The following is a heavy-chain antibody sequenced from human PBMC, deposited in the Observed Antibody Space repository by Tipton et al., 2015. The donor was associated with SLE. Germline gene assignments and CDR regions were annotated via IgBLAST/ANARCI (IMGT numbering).Heavy chain of an antibody. J-gene: IGHJ3*02. D-gene: IGHD3-10*01. CDR1: GGPISSSSYY. CDR3: ARRVGSGTYLDAFDI. CDR2: IYDSWST. V-gene: IGHV4-39*01. Sequence: TLSLTCTVSGGPISSSSYYWGWIRQPPGKGLEWIGSIYDSWSTYYNPSLKSRVTISVDTAKNQFSLKLSSVTAADTAVYYCARRVGSGTYLDAFDIWGQGTMVTVSS.